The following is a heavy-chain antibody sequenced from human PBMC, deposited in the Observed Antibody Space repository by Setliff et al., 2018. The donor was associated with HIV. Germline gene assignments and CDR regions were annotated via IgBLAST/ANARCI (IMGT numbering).Heavy chain of an antibody. CDR3: VRWYYCVSGACYRADY. CDR2: MNQSGTT. D-gene: IGHD2-21*02. J-gene: IGHJ4*02. V-gene: IGHV4-34*01. CDR1: GTSFSGHY. Sequence: KTSETLSLTCSAYGTSFSGHYWSWVRQTPGKGLEWIGEMNQSGTTNYNPSLKSRVTMSIDTSERQFSLKLTSVTAADTAVYYCVRWYYCVSGACYRADYWGQGTMVTVSS.